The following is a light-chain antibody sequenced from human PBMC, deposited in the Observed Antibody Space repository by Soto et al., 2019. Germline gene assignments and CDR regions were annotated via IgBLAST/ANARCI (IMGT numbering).Light chain of an antibody. V-gene: IGKV1-5*01. J-gene: IGKJ1*01. CDR2: DAS. CDR1: QSISSW. Sequence: DIQITQSPSTLSASVGDRVTITCRASQSISSWLAWYQQKPGKAPKLLIYDASSLESGVPSSFSGSGSGTEFTLTISSLQPDYFATYYCQQYNSYSFGQGTKVDIK. CDR3: QQYNSYS.